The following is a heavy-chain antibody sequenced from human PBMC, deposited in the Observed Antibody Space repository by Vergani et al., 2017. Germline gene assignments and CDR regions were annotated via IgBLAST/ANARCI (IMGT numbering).Heavy chain of an antibody. D-gene: IGHD3-22*01. V-gene: IGHV3-23*01. CDR2: IKNTGDST. CDR1: GFTFSSHA. CDR3: AKDYSMRYYHDLFDQ. Sequence: EVQLLQSEGAVVQPGGSLRLSCVASGFTFSSHAMSWVRQGHGQGLEWVSSIKNTGDSTHYADSVKGRFTISRDNSKNTVYLEMNSLRSEDTAIYYCAKDYSMRYYHDLFDQWGQGTLVTVSS. J-gene: IGHJ4*02.